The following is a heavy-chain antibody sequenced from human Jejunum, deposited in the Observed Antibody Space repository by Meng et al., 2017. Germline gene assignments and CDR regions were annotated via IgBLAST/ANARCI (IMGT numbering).Heavy chain of an antibody. Sequence: GSLRLSCTVSGFLINSGFYWGWVRQPPGKGLEWIGHIHYNGNTYYNSSLKGRFTISVDTSNIRFSLSVNSVTAADTAFYYCARTRGRGYLPYYFDFWGQGTLVTVSS. CDR2: IHYNGNT. D-gene: IGHD3-22*01. CDR3: ARTRGRGYLPYYFDF. CDR1: GFLINSGFY. J-gene: IGHJ4*02. V-gene: IGHV4-38-2*02.